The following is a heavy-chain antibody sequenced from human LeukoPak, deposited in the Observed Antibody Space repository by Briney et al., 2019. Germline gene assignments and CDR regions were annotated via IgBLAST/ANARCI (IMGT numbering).Heavy chain of an antibody. CDR3: AREQTRYKRAVDY. CDR2: ISAYNGNT. J-gene: IGHJ4*02. Sequence: GASVKVSCKASGYTFTSYGISWVRQAPGQGLEWMGWISAYNGNTNYAQKLQGRVTMTTDTSTSTAYMELRSLRSDDTAVYCAREQTRYKRAVDYWGQGTLVTVSS. V-gene: IGHV1-18*01. CDR1: GYTFTSYG. D-gene: IGHD2-2*02.